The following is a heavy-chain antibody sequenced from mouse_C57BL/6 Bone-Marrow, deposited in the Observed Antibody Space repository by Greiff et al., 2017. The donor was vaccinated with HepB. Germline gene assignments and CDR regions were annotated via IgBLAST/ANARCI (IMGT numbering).Heavy chain of an antibody. Sequence: EVMLVESGGDLVKPGGSLKLSCAASGFTFSSYGMSWVRQTPDKRLEWVATVSSGGSYTFYPDSVKGRCTISRDNAKNTLYLQMSSLKSEDTAMYYCARQVLPYFDHWGQGTTLTVSS. D-gene: IGHD1-1*01. J-gene: IGHJ2*01. CDR2: VSSGGSYT. CDR1: GFTFSSYG. V-gene: IGHV5-6*01. CDR3: ARQVLPYFDH.